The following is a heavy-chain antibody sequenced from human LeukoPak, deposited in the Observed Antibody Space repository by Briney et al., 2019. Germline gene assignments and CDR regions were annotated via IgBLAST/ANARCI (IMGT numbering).Heavy chain of an antibody. CDR1: EFTYG. CDR2: ISSSSSYI. Sequence: GGSLRLSCAASEFTYGMNWVRQAPGKGLEWVSSISSSSSYIYYADSVKGRFTISRDNAKNSLYLQMNSLRAEDTAVYYCARPYYHVLTGYPDYWGQGTLVTVSS. D-gene: IGHD3-9*01. V-gene: IGHV3-21*01. CDR3: ARPYYHVLTGYPDY. J-gene: IGHJ4*02.